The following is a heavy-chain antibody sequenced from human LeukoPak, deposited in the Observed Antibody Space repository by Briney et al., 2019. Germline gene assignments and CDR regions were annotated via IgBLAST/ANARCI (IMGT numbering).Heavy chain of an antibody. CDR2: IKGDGSEK. J-gene: IGHJ4*02. Sequence: GGSLRLSCSASGLSFHDVWMTWVRQTPGRGLEWVANIKGDGSEKNYVGSVRGRFTISRDNAQNLLFLQMDNLRAEDTAIYYCEAYGSVWGQGTLVIVSS. CDR1: GLSFHDVW. CDR3: EAYGSV. V-gene: IGHV3-7*03. D-gene: IGHD3-10*01.